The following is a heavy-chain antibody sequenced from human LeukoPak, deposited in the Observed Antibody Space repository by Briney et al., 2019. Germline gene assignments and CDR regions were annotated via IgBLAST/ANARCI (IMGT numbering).Heavy chain of an antibody. D-gene: IGHD6-19*01. J-gene: IGHJ6*03. V-gene: IGHV1-46*01. CDR1: GYTFTSYY. Sequence: GASVKVSCKASGYTFTSYYMHWVRQAPGQGLEWMGIINPSGGSTSYAQKFQGRVTMTRDMSTSTVYMELSSLRSEDTAVYYCARGGQWLAPRPPYYYYYMDVWGKGTTVTVSS. CDR2: INPSGGST. CDR3: ARGGQWLAPRPPYYYYYMDV.